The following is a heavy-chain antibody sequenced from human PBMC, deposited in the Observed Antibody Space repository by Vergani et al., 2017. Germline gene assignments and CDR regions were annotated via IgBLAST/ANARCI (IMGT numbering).Heavy chain of an antibody. V-gene: IGHV3-30*02. J-gene: IGHJ1*01. CDR3: TKAGQYDSDNFHDS. CDR2: IRYDGTKR. D-gene: IGHD3-22*01. Sequence: QVQLVESGGGVVQPGGSLRLSCIASGFTFRIYGMHWVRQAPGKGLEWVAFIRYDGTKRFYGDSVKGRFTISRDNSQTTVFLQMNSLRADDSAVYYCTKAGQYDSDNFHDSWGQGALFTVAS. CDR1: GFTFRIYG.